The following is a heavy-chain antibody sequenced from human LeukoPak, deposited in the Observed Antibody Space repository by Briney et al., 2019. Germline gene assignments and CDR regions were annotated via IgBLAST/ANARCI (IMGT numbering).Heavy chain of an antibody. D-gene: IGHD4-11*01. J-gene: IGHJ5*02. CDR3: ARGRGPGLSTVTKFRWFDP. Sequence: PSETLSLTCADPGGSFSGYYWSWIRQPPGKGLEWIGELNHSGRTNYNPSLKSRVTISVDTSKNQFSLKLSSVTAADTAVYYCARGRGPGLSTVTKFRWFDPWGQGTLVTVSS. CDR1: GGSFSGYY. V-gene: IGHV4-34*01. CDR2: LNHSGRT.